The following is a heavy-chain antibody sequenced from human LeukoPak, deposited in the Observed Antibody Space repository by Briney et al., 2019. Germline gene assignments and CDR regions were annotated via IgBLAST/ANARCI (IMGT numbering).Heavy chain of an antibody. CDR3: ATIVGATGYYYYGMDV. Sequence: GASVKVSCKASGGTFSSYAISWVRQAPGQGLEWMGRIIPILGIANYVQKFQGRVTITADKSTSTAYMELSSLRSEDTAVYYCATIVGATGYYYYGMDVWGQGTTVTVSS. V-gene: IGHV1-69*04. CDR1: GGTFSSYA. D-gene: IGHD1-26*01. J-gene: IGHJ6*02. CDR2: IIPILGIA.